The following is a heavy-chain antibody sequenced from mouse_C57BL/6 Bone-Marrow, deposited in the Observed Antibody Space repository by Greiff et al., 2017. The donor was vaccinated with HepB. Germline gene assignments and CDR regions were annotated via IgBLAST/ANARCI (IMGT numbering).Heavy chain of an antibody. Sequence: QVQLQQPGAKLVKPGASVKLSCKASGYTFTSYWMHWVKQRPGQGLEWIGMIHPNSGSTNYNEKFKSKATLTVDKSSSTAYMQLSSLTSEDSAVYYCARGEDYGYDGFDYWGQGTTLTVSS. CDR3: ARGEDYGYDGFDY. CDR2: IHPNSGST. D-gene: IGHD2-2*01. V-gene: IGHV1-64*01. J-gene: IGHJ2*01. CDR1: GYTFTSYW.